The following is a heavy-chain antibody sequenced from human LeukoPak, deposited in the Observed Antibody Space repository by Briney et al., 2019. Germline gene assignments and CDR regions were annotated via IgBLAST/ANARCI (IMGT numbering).Heavy chain of an antibody. D-gene: IGHD3-3*01. CDR3: ASTIFGGFDP. V-gene: IGHV3-20*04. J-gene: IGHJ5*02. CDR2: INWNGGST. CDR1: GFTFDNYA. Sequence: GGSLRLSCAASGFTFDNYAMTWVRQAPGKGLEWVSGINWNGGSTGYADSVKGRFTISRDNAKNSLYLQMNSLRAEDTALYYCASTIFGGFDPWGQGTLVTVSS.